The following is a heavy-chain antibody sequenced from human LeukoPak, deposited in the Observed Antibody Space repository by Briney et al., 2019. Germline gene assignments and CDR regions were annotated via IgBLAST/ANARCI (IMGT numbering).Heavy chain of an antibody. CDR2: IYTSGST. CDR3: ASFSTMVRGVSGAFDI. V-gene: IGHV4-4*07. Sequence: SETLSLTCTVSGGSISSYYWSWIRQPAGKGLEWIGRIYTSGSTNYNPSLKSRVTMSVDTSKNQFSLKLSSVTAADTAVYCCASFSTMVRGVSGAFDIWGQGTMVTVSS. J-gene: IGHJ3*02. CDR1: GGSISSYY. D-gene: IGHD3-10*01.